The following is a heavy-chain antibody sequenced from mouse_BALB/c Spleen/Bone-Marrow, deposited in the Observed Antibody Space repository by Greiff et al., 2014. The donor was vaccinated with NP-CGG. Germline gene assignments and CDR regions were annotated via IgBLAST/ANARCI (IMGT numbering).Heavy chain of an antibody. CDR2: IDPANGNT. CDR3: ASYRYAWYFDV. V-gene: IGHV14-3*02. Sequence: EVMLVESGAELVEPGASVKLSCTASGFNIKDTYLHWVKQRPEQGLEWIGRIDPANGNTKYDPKFQGKATITADTSSNTAYLQLSSLTSEDTAVYYCASYRYAWYFDVWGAGTTVTVSS. CDR1: GFNIKDTY. J-gene: IGHJ1*01. D-gene: IGHD2-14*01.